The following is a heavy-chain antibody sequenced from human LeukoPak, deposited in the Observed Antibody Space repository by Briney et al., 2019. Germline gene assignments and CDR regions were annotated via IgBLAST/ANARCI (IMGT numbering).Heavy chain of an antibody. V-gene: IGHV3-11*04. Sequence: PGGSLRLSCAASGFTVSSNYMSWGRQAPGKGLEWVSYISSSGSTIYDADSVKGRFTISRDNAKNSLYLQMNSLRAEDTAVYYCARDPYCSGGSCQGGYWYFDRWGRGTLVTVSS. J-gene: IGHJ2*01. CDR2: ISSSGSTI. CDR1: GFTVSSNY. D-gene: IGHD2-15*01. CDR3: ARDPYCSGGSCQGGYWYFDR.